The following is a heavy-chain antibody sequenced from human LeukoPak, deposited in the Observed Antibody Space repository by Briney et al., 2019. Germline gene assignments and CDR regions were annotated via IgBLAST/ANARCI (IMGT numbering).Heavy chain of an antibody. J-gene: IGHJ4*02. CDR3: AALWSFDY. Sequence: GGSLRLSCAASGFTFSTYEMNWVRQAPGKGLEWISYISSNGKTIYYSDSVKGRSTISRDNAKNSLYLQMNSLRAEDTAVYYCAALWSFDYWGQGTLVSVSS. CDR1: GFTFSTYE. V-gene: IGHV3-48*03. CDR2: ISSNGKTI. D-gene: IGHD2-21*01.